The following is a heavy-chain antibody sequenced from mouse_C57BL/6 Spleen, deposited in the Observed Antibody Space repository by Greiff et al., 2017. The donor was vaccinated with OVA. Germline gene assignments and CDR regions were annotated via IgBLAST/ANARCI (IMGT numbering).Heavy chain of an antibody. CDR2: VYIGNGYT. V-gene: IGHV1-58*01. CDR3: ARLYYSNYYFDY. D-gene: IGHD2-5*01. J-gene: IGHJ2*01. CDR1: GYTFTSYG. Sequence: VQLQQSGAELVRPGSSVKMSCKPSGYTFTSYGINWVKQRPGQGLEGIGYVYIGNGYTTYNEKFKGKATLTSDTSSSTAYMQLSSLTSEYSAIYFCARLYYSNYYFDYWGQGTTLTVSS.